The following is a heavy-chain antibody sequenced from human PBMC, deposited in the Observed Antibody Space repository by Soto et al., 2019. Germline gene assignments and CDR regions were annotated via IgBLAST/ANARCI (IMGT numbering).Heavy chain of an antibody. V-gene: IGHV4-59*08. D-gene: IGHD6-13*01. J-gene: IGHJ4*02. Sequence: SETLSLTCTVSGGSISSYYWIWIRQPPGKGLEWIGYIYYSGSTNYNPSLKSRVTISVDTSKNQFSLKLSSVTAADTAVYYCARATRYSSSWYHYWCQGTLVTVS. CDR3: ARATRYSSSWYHY. CDR1: GGSISSYY. CDR2: IYYSGST.